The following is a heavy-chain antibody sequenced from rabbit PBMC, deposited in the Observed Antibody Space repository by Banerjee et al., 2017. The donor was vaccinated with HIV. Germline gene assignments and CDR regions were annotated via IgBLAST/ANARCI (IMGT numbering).Heavy chain of an antibody. V-gene: IGHV1S43*01. CDR2: IYNGDGST. CDR3: ARGNGGVAGAPYFVL. D-gene: IGHD4-1*01. CDR1: GFSFSSSYY. J-gene: IGHJ4*01. Sequence: QSLEESGGDLVKPGASLTLTCTASGFSFSSSYYMCWVRQAPGKRPEWIACIYNGDGSTSYATWVNGRFSMSRSTSLNTVHLKMTSLTAADTATYFCARGNGGVAGAPYFVLWGQGTLVTVS.